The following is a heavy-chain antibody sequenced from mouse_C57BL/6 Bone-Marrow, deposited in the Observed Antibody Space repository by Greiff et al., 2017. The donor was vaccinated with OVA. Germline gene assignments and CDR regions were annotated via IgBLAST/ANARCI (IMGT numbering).Heavy chain of an antibody. CDR3: TGLLRVSYAMDY. CDR1: GFTFSDAW. Sequence: EVKVVESGGGLVQPGGSMKLSCAASGFTFSDAWMDWVRQSPEKGLEWVAEIRNKANNHATYYAESVKGRFTISRDDSKSSVYLQMNSLRAEDTGIYYCTGLLRVSYAMDYWGQGTSVTVSS. J-gene: IGHJ4*01. D-gene: IGHD2-3*01. V-gene: IGHV6-6*01. CDR2: IRNKANNHAT.